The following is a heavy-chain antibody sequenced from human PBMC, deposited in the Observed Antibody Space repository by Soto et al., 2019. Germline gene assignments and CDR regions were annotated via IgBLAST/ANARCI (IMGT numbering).Heavy chain of an antibody. V-gene: IGHV1-69*12. CDR1: GGTFSSYT. Sequence: QVQLVQSGAEVKKPGSSVTVSCKASGGTFSSYTISWVRQAPGQGLEWMGGIMPIFGTANYAQKFQGRVTITADESTRTAYMELSSLRSEDTAVYYCARGNHRWLQLWYFDLWGRGTLVTVSS. CDR2: IMPIFGTA. J-gene: IGHJ2*01. D-gene: IGHD5-12*01. CDR3: ARGNHRWLQLWYFDL.